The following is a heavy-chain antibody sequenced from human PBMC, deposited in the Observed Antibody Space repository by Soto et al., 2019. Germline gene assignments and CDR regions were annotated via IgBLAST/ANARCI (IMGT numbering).Heavy chain of an antibody. CDR1: GYTFTSYG. D-gene: IGHD6-6*01. V-gene: IGHV1-18*01. J-gene: IGHJ6*03. CDR3: ARDLRAARLSYMDV. Sequence: ASVKVSCKASGYTFTSYGISWVRQAPGQGLEWMGWISAYNGNTNYAQKLQGRVTMTTDTSTSTAYMELRSLRSDDTDVYYCARDLRAARLSYMDVWGKGTTVTVSS. CDR2: ISAYNGNT.